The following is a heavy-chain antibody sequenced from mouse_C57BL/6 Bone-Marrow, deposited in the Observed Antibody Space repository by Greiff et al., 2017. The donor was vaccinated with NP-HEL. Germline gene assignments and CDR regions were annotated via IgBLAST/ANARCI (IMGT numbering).Heavy chain of an antibody. V-gene: IGHV5-4*01. D-gene: IGHD2-3*01. CDR3: ARSYDGYYGGFAY. Sequence: EVQVVESGGGLVKPGGSLKLSCAASGFTFSSYAMSWVRQTPGKRLEWVATISDGGSYTYYPDNVKGRFTISRDNAKNNLYLQMSHLKSEDTAMYYCARSYDGYYGGFAYWGQGTLVTVSA. CDR1: GFTFSSYA. J-gene: IGHJ3*01. CDR2: ISDGGSYT.